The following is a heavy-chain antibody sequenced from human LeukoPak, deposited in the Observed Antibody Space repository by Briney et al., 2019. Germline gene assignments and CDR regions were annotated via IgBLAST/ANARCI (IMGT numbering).Heavy chain of an antibody. V-gene: IGHV4-59*01. Sequence: PSETLSLTCTVSGGSISNYYWSWIRQPPGKGLEWIGYIYYSGSTYCNPSLKSRVTISVDTSKNQFSLKLSSVTAADTAVYYCARGDIVATPIDYWGQGTLVTVSS. CDR1: GGSISNYY. CDR2: IYYSGST. J-gene: IGHJ4*02. D-gene: IGHD5-12*01. CDR3: ARGDIVATPIDY.